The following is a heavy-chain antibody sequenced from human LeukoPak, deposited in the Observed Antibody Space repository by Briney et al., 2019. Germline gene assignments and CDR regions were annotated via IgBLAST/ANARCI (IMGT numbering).Heavy chain of an antibody. Sequence: ASVKVSCKASGYTFTSYDINWVRQATGQGLEWMGWMNPNSGNTGYAQKFQGRVTMTRNTSISTAYTELSSLRSEDTAVYYCARGSNSDSSSWYLEGYWGQGTLVTVSS. D-gene: IGHD6-13*01. J-gene: IGHJ4*02. CDR2: MNPNSGNT. V-gene: IGHV1-8*01. CDR3: ARGSNSDSSSWYLEGY. CDR1: GYTFTSYD.